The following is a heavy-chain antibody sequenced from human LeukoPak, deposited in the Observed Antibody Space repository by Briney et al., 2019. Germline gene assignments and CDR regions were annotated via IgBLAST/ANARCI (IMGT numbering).Heavy chain of an antibody. CDR2: IYTSGST. D-gene: IGHD2-15*01. J-gene: IGHJ5*02. Sequence: PSETLSLTCTVSGGSISSGSCYWSSIRQPAGKGLEWIGRIYTSGSTNYNPSLKSRVTISVDTSKNQFSLKLSSVTAADTAVYYCAIGLSDLCSGGSCYGNWFDPWCQGTLVTVSS. V-gene: IGHV4-61*02. CDR3: AIGLSDLCSGGSCYGNWFDP. CDR1: GGSISSGSCY.